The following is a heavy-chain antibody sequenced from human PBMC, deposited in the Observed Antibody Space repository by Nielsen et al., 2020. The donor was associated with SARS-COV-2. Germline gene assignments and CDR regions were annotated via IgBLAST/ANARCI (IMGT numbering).Heavy chain of an antibody. V-gene: IGHV4-34*01. Sequence: WIRQPPGKGLEWIGEINHSGSTNYNPSLKSRVTISVDTSKNQFSLKLSSVTAADTAVYYCARGLARGYSYGAEYNWFDPWGQGTTVTVSS. CDR3: ARGLARGYSYGAEYNWFDP. CDR2: INHSGST. D-gene: IGHD5-18*01. J-gene: IGHJ5*01.